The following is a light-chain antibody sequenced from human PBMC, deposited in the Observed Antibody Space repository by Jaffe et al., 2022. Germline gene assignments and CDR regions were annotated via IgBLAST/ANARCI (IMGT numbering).Light chain of an antibody. J-gene: IGKJ2*01. CDR2: DAS. Sequence: ETVLTQSPATLSVSPGQSATLSCRASQSVSSNLAWYQQKPGQGPRLLIFDASTRATGVPARFSGSRSGTEFSLTISSLQSEDVSVYYCQQYDKWPFTFGQGTQLEIK. V-gene: IGKV3-15*01. CDR1: QSVSSN. CDR3: QQYDKWPFT.